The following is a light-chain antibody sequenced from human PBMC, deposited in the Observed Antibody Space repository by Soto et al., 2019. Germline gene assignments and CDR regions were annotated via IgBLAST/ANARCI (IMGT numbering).Light chain of an antibody. CDR1: QSVSNNY. CDR3: HQYGGSLPYT. V-gene: IGKV3-20*01. Sequence: EIVLTQSPGTLSLSPGERAILSCRASQSVSNNYLAWYQQKPGQAPRLLIAGVTTRATGIPDRFSGSGSGTDFSLTISRLEPEDFAVYYCHQYGGSLPYTFGQGTKLEIK. CDR2: GVT. J-gene: IGKJ2*01.